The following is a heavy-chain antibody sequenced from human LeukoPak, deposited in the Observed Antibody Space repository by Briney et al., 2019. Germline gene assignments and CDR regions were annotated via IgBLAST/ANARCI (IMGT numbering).Heavy chain of an antibody. CDR1: GFTFSSYS. V-gene: IGHV3-23*01. J-gene: IGHJ4*02. CDR2: IGGRDGST. Sequence: GGSLRLPCAASGFTFSSYSMNWVRQAPGKGLEWVSVIGGRDGSTYYADSVKGRFTISRDNSKNTLYVQMNSLRAEDTAVYYCAKGHYYGSGSLDYWGQGTLVTVSS. CDR3: AKGHYYGSGSLDY. D-gene: IGHD3-10*01.